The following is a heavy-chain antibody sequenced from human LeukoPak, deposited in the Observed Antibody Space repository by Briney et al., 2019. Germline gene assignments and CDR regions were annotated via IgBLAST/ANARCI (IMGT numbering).Heavy chain of an antibody. Sequence: ASVKVSCKASGYTFTGYYMHWVRQAPGQGLEWMGRIIPILGIANYAQKFQGRVTITADKSTSTAYMELSSLRSEDTAVYYCARGVVADRGYFDYWGQGTLVTVSS. V-gene: IGHV1-69*04. D-gene: IGHD6-6*01. CDR1: GYTFTGYY. CDR3: ARGVVADRGYFDY. J-gene: IGHJ4*02. CDR2: IIPILGIA.